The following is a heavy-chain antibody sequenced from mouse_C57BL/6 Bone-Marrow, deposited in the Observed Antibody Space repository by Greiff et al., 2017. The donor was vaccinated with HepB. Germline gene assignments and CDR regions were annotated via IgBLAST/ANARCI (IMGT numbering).Heavy chain of an antibody. CDR1: GYPFTSYW. CDR3: AKAYYSNPYYAMDY. J-gene: IGHJ4*01. D-gene: IGHD2-5*01. CDR2: IHPNSGST. V-gene: IGHV1-64*01. Sequence: QVQLQQSGAELVKPGASVKLSCKASGYPFTSYWMHWVKQRPGQCLEWIGMIHPNSGSTNYNEKFKSKATLTVDKSSSTAYMQLSSLTSEDSAVYYCAKAYYSNPYYAMDYWGQGTSVTVSS.